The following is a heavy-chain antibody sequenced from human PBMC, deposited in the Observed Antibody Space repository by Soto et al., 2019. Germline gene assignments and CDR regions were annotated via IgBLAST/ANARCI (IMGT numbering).Heavy chain of an antibody. CDR2: INPSGGRK. V-gene: IGHV1-46*01. D-gene: IGHD6-13*01. CDR3: ARGLQQLVRGWDYYYGMDV. Sequence: QVQLVQSGAEVKKPGASVKVSCKASGYTFTSYYMHWVRQAPGQGLEWMGIINPSGGRKSYAQKFQGRVTMPRDTSTSTVYMELSSLRSEDTAVYYCARGLQQLVRGWDYYYGMDVWGQGTTVTVSS. CDR1: GYTFTSYY. J-gene: IGHJ6*02.